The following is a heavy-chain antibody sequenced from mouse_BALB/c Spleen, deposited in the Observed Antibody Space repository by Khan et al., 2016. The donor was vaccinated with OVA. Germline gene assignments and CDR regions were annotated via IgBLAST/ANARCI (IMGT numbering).Heavy chain of an antibody. V-gene: IGHV2-2*02. CDR1: GFSLTNYG. CDR2: IWSSGIT. J-gene: IGHJ2*01. Sequence: VQLQESGPGLVQPSQSLSITCTVSGFSLTNYGVHWVRQSPGKGLEWLGGIWSSGITDHNATFMSRLSISRDNSKSQVSFKMNSLQANDTGIYYCARNRNGYFDYWGQGTTLTGSS. CDR3: ARNRNGYFDY. D-gene: IGHD1-1*02.